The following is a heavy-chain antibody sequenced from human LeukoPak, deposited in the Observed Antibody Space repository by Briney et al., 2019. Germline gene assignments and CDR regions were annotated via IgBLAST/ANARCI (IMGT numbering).Heavy chain of an antibody. CDR1: GLTFSTYS. V-gene: IGHV3-48*01. CDR3: ARAAQPGFDP. CDR2: ISSDSGTI. J-gene: IGHJ5*02. D-gene: IGHD1-14*01. Sequence: PGGSLRLSCGASGLTFSTYSMNWVRQAPEKGLEWVSYISSDSGTIYYADSVKGRFTISRDNAKKSLYLQMNSLRAEDTAVYYCARAAQPGFDPWGQGTLVTVSS.